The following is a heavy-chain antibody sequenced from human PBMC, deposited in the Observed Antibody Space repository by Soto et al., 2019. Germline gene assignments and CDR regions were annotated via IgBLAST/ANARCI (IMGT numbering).Heavy chain of an antibody. J-gene: IGHJ4*02. Sequence: PGGSLRLSCAASGFSFGDYAMIWIRQVPGKGLEWISGLYGSGGGIHYADSVKGRFTISRDNSAYSVYLQMNNLRAEDTAVYYCAKDAGSSDGVWLGHDWGQGTVVTVSS. CDR2: LYGSGGGI. V-gene: IGHV3-23*01. D-gene: IGHD5-12*01. CDR3: AKDAGSSDGVWLGHD. CDR1: GFSFGDYA.